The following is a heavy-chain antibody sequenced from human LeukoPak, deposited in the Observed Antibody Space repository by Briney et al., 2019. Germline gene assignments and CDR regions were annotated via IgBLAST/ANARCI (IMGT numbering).Heavy chain of an antibody. CDR3: ARYDYGLGRFDP. J-gene: IGHJ5*02. CDR1: GGSISSGGYY. V-gene: IGHV4-31*03. Sequence: SQTLSLTCTVSGGSISSGGYYWSWIRQHPGKGLEWIGYIYYSGSTYYNPSLKSRITISVDTSKNQFSLQLSSVTAADTTVYYCARYDYGLGRFDPWGQGTLVTVSS. CDR2: IYYSGST. D-gene: IGHD3-16*01.